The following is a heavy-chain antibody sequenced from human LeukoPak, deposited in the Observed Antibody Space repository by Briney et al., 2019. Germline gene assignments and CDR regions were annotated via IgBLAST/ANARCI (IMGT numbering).Heavy chain of an antibody. V-gene: IGHV3-23*01. CDR3: AKGIYSSGWSYFDY. J-gene: IGHJ4*02. CDR2: ISCNGGST. D-gene: IGHD6-19*01. CDR1: GFTFSSYV. Sequence: GGSLRLSCAVSGFTFSSYVMSWVRQAPGKGLEWVSAISCNGGSTFYAHSVKGRFTISRDNSRNTLFLQMNSLRAEDTAVYYCAKGIYSSGWSYFDYWGQGTLVTVSS.